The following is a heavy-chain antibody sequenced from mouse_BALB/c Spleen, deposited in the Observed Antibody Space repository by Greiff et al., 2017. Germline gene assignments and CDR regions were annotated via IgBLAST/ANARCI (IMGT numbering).Heavy chain of an antibody. V-gene: IGHV5-17*02. CDR2: ISSGSSTI. J-gene: IGHJ1*01. Sequence: EVQLVESGGGLVQPGGSRKLSCAASGFTFSSFGMHWVRQAPEKGLEWVAYISSGSSTIYYADTVTGRFTISRDNPKNTLFLQMTSLRSEDTAMYYCARSLPSMVNTSYWYFDDWGEGTTVTVSS. CDR1: GFTFSSFG. CDR3: ARSLPSMVNTSYWYFDD. D-gene: IGHD2-10*02.